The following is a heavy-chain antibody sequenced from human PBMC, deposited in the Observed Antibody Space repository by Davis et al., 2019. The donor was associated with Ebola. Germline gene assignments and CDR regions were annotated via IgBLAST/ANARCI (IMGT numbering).Heavy chain of an antibody. CDR2: TYYRSKWYN. V-gene: IGHV6-1*01. CDR3: ARATYNWNYDY. D-gene: IGHD1-7*01. Sequence: SCAISGDSVSSNNAAWSWIRQSPSRGLEWLGSTYYRSKWYNDYAVSVKSRITIKQDTSKNQFSLQLNAVTPEDTAVYYCARATYNWNYDYWGQGTLVSVSS. CDR1: GDSVSSNNAA. J-gene: IGHJ4*02.